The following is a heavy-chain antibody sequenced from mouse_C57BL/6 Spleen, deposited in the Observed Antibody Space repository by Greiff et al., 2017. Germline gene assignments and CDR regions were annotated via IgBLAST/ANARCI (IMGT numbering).Heavy chain of an antibody. CDR3: ARLIDGYYDY. CDR1: GFTFSRYC. V-gene: IGHV5-6*01. CDR2: ISRGGSYT. J-gene: IGHJ2*01. D-gene: IGHD2-3*01. Sequence: EVQLVESVGDLVKPGGSLKLSCAASGFTFSRYCMSWVRQTPDTRLEWVATISRGGSYTYYPESVRGRFTNARDNAKNTQNLQMSSLKSEDTAMYYCARLIDGYYDYWGQGTTLTVSS.